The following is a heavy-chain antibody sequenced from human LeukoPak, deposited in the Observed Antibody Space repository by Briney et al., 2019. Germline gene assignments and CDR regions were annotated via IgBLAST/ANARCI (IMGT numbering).Heavy chain of an antibody. D-gene: IGHD3-22*01. CDR3: ARDGGYYDSSGSPGMDV. CDR2: IVPILGIA. J-gene: IGHJ6*02. V-gene: IGHV1-69*04. CDR1: GGTFSSYA. Sequence: SVKVSCKASGGTFSSYAISWVRQAPGQGLEWMGRIVPILGIANYAQKFQGRVTITADKSTSTAYMELSSLRSEDTAVYYCARDGGYYDSSGSPGMDVWGQGTTVTVSS.